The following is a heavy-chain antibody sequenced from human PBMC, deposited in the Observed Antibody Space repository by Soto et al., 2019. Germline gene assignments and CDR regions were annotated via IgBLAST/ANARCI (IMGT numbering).Heavy chain of an antibody. J-gene: IGHJ4*02. CDR1: GGSISSGDYY. Sequence: SETLSLTCTVSGGSISSGDYYWSWIRQPPGKGLEWIGYIYYSGSTYYNPSLKSRVTISVDTSKNQFSLKLSSVTAADTAVYYCARAGRAHPADFDYWGQGTLVTVSS. CDR2: IYYSGST. D-gene: IGHD6-6*01. V-gene: IGHV4-30-4*01. CDR3: ARAGRAHPADFDY.